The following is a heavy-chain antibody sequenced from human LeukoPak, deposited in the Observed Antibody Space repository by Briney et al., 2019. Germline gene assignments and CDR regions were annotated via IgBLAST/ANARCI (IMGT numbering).Heavy chain of an antibody. J-gene: IGHJ4*02. CDR3: ASGGPSRCTSCYSPLFDY. CDR2: ISAYNGNT. V-gene: IGHV1-18*01. D-gene: IGHD2-2*01. Sequence: ASVKVSCKASGYTFTSYGISWVRQAPGQGLEWMGWISAYNGNTNYAQKLQGRVTMTTDTSTSTAYMELRSLRSDDTAVYYCASGGPSRCTSCYSPLFDYWGQGTLVTVSS. CDR1: GYTFTSYG.